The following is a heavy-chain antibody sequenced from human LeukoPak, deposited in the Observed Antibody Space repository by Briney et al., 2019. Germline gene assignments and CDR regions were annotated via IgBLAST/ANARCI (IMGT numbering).Heavy chain of an antibody. D-gene: IGHD4-23*01. Sequence: GESLKISCKGSGYSFTSYWIGWVRQLPGKGLKWMGSIYPGDSDTRYSPSFQGQVTISADKSISTAYLQWSSLKASDTAMYYCARRLFGGNSLGGFDIWGQGTMVTVS. V-gene: IGHV5-51*01. CDR1: GYSFTSYW. CDR2: IYPGDSDT. CDR3: ARRLFGGNSLGGFDI. J-gene: IGHJ3*02.